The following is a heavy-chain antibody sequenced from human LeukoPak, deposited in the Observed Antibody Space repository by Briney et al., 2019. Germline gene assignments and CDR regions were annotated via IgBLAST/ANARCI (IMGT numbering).Heavy chain of an antibody. V-gene: IGHV3-30*02. J-gene: IGHJ4*02. CDR3: ARDRYSSSSGHDY. D-gene: IGHD6-6*01. Sequence: SGGSLRLSCAASGFILSSYGMHWVRQAPGKGLEWVAFIRDDGRDKYYADSVKGRFTISRDNAKNSLYLQMNSLRAEDTAVYYCARDRYSSSSGHDYWGQGTLVTVSS. CDR2: IRDDGRDK. CDR1: GFILSSYG.